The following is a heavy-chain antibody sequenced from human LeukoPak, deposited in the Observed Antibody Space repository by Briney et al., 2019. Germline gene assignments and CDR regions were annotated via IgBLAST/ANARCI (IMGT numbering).Heavy chain of an antibody. J-gene: IGHJ6*02. CDR2: IYYSGST. V-gene: IGHV4-31*03. Sequence: SETLSLTCTVSGGSISSGGYYWSWIRQHPGKGLEWIGYIYYSGSTYYNPSLKSRVTISVDTSKNQFSLELSSVTAADTAVYYWARDSSIANYYYYYGMDVWGQGTTVTVSS. CDR3: ARDSSIANYYYYYGMDV. CDR1: GGSISSGGYY.